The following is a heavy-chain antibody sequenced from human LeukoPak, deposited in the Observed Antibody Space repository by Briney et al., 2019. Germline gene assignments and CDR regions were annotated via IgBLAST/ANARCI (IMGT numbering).Heavy chain of an antibody. CDR1: GGSISSYY. Sequence: TPSETLSLTCTVSGGSISSYYWSWIRQPPGKGLEWIGYIYYSGSTNYNPSLKSRVTISVDTSKNQFSLKLSSVTAADTAVYYCARARNYYDSSGFYYEGDAFDIWGQGTMVTVSS. CDR2: IYYSGST. CDR3: ARARNYYDSSGFYYEGDAFDI. J-gene: IGHJ3*02. D-gene: IGHD3-22*01. V-gene: IGHV4-59*01.